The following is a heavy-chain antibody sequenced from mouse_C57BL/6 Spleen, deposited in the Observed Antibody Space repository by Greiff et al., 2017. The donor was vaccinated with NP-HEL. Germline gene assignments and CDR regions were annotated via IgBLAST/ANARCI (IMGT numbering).Heavy chain of an antibody. V-gene: IGHV3-6*01. CDR1: GYSITSGYY. CDR3: ANNYGSSSWFAY. CDR2: ISYDGSN. Sequence: EVKLMESGPGLVKPSQSLSLTCSVTGYSITSGYYWNWIRQFPGNKLEWMGYISYDGSNNYNPSLKNRISITRDTSKNQFFLKLNSVTTEDTATYYCANNYGSSSWFAYWGQGTLVTVSA. D-gene: IGHD1-1*01. J-gene: IGHJ3*01.